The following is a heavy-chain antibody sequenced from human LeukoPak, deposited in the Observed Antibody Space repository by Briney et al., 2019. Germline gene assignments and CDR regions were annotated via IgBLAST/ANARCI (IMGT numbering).Heavy chain of an antibody. CDR3: ARDRYCIGGICYSGRFDP. CDR1: GGSMNDYY. CDR2: MYYSGST. V-gene: IGHV4-59*13. D-gene: IGHD2-15*01. Sequence: SETLSLTGTVSGGSMNDYYWSWIRQPPGKGLEWIGYMYYSGSTNYNPSLKSRVSISIDTSKNQFSLKLSSVTAADTAVYYCARDRYCIGGICYSGRFDPWGRGTLVTVSS. J-gene: IGHJ5*02.